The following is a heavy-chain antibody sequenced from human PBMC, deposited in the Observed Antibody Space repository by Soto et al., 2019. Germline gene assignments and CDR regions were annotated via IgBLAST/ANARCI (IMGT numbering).Heavy chain of an antibody. CDR2: ISSSGSTI. Sequence: GGSLRLSCAASGFTFSSYEMNWVRQAPGKGLEWVSYISSSGSTIYYADSVKGRFTISRDNAKNSLYLQMNSLRAEDTAVYYCASMGNVYYGMDVWRQGTTVTVSS. CDR3: ASMGNVYYGMDV. V-gene: IGHV3-48*03. J-gene: IGHJ6*02. CDR1: GFTFSSYE. D-gene: IGHD1-26*01.